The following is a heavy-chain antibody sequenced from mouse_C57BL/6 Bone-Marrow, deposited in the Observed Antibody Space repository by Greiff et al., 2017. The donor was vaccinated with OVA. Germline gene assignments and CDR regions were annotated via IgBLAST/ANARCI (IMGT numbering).Heavy chain of an antibody. Sequence: EVQGVESGGGLVKPGGSLKLSCAASGFTFSDYGMHWVRQAPEKGLEWVAYISSGSSTIYYADTVKGRFTISRDNAKNHLFLQSTSLGSEDTAMYYCARGACRTSDWYFDVWGTGTTVTVSS. CDR1: GFTFSDYG. J-gene: IGHJ1*03. CDR3: ARGACRTSDWYFDV. CDR2: ISSGSSTI. V-gene: IGHV5-17*01.